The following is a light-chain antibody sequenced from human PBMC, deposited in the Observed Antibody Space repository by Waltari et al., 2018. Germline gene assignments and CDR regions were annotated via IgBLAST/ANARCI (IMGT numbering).Light chain of an antibody. J-gene: IGKJ4*01. CDR1: QSVSNY. Sequence: DILMTQSPSSLSASVGDRVTITCRASQSVSNYLNWYQQKPGKAPKLLIYATSSLQSGVQSRFIGSGSGTAFTLTISSLQPEDFATYYCQQSYSVPLTFGGGTK. CDR2: ATS. V-gene: IGKV1-39*01. CDR3: QQSYSVPLT.